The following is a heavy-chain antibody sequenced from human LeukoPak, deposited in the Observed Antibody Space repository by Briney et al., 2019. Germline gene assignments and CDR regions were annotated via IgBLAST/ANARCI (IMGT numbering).Heavy chain of an antibody. D-gene: IGHD3-3*01. Sequence: GGSLRLSCAASGFTFSSYSMHWVRQAPGKGLVWVSYIISSSSTIYYADSVKGRFTISRDNAKNSLYLQMNSLRAEDTAVYYCASGLRFLEWFPFDYWGQGTLVTVSS. CDR2: IISSSSTI. CDR3: ASGLRFLEWFPFDY. CDR1: GFTFSSYS. V-gene: IGHV3-48*01. J-gene: IGHJ4*02.